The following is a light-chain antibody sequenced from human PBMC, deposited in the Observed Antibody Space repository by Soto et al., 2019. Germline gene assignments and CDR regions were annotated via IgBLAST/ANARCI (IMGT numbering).Light chain of an antibody. Sequence: ASQRTQSPSSLSASGGDRVTITVRASQGIRNDLGWYQQKPGKAPELLIFAASNLQGEVPSRFSGSGSGTDFTLTISSLQPEDFATYYCLQDYNYPWTFGQGTKVDIK. V-gene: IGKV1-6*01. J-gene: IGKJ1*01. CDR3: LQDYNYPWT. CDR2: AAS. CDR1: QGIRND.